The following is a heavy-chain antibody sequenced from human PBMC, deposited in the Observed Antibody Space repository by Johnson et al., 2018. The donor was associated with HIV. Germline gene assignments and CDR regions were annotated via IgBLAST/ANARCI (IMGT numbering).Heavy chain of an antibody. CDR2: IYTGGST. V-gene: IGHV3-66*01. D-gene: IGHD3-22*01. CDR1: GFTVSSNY. CDR3: AKDYYDSSGYLVGDAFDI. J-gene: IGHJ3*02. Sequence: EVQLVESGGGFVQPGGSLRLSCAASGFTVSSNYMSWVRQAPGKGLEWVSLIYTGGSTYYADSVKGRFTISRDNSKNTLYLQINSLRAEDTAVYYCAKDYYDSSGYLVGDAFDIWGQGTMVTVSS.